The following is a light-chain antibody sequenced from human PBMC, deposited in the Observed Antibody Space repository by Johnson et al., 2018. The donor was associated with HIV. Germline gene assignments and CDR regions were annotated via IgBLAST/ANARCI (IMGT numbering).Light chain of an antibody. CDR2: ENN. Sequence: QSVLTQPPSVSAAPGQKVTISCSGSTSNIGNNYVSWFQQLPGTAPKLLIYENNERPSWIPDRFSGSKSGTSATLGITGLQTGDEADYYCGTWDSSLSAGVFGTGTKITVL. V-gene: IGLV1-51*02. CDR3: GTWDSSLSAGV. CDR1: TSNIGNNY. J-gene: IGLJ1*01.